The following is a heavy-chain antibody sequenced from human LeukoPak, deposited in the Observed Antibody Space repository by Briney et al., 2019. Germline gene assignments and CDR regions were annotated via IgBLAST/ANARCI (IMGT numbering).Heavy chain of an antibody. J-gene: IGHJ5*02. D-gene: IGHD3-22*01. Sequence: SETLSLTCTVSGGSISGSSYYWGWIRQPPGKGLEWIGSIYYSGSTYYNPSLKSRVTISVDTSKNQFSLKLSSVTAADTAVYYCARVTMIVVVNWFDPWGQGTLVAVSS. CDR3: ARVTMIVVVNWFDP. CDR1: GGSISGSSYY. CDR2: IYYSGST. V-gene: IGHV4-39*02.